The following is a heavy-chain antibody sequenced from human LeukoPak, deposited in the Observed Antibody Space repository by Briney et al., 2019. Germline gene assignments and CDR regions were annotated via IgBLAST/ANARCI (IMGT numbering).Heavy chain of an antibody. D-gene: IGHD1-26*01. J-gene: IGHJ3*02. V-gene: IGHV4-59*01. CDR1: GGSISSYY. Sequence: PSETLSLTCTVSGGSISSYYWSWMRQPPGKGLEWSGYIYYSGSTNYNPSLKSRVNISVDTSKNQFSLKLSSVCAATTAVECTRRCRKSREAAFVIWGQGTMVTVSS. CDR2: IYYSGST. CDR3: RRCRKSREAAFVI.